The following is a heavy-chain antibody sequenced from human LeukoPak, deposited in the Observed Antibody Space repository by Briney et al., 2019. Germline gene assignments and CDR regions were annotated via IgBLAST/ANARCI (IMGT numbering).Heavy chain of an antibody. CDR3: ARDNYDSSGYYQGQNYFDY. CDR1: GFTFSSYA. D-gene: IGHD3-22*01. J-gene: IGHJ4*02. CDR2: ISYDGSNK. V-gene: IGHV3-30-3*01. Sequence: GGSLRLSCAASGFTFSSYAMHWVRQAPGKGLEWVAVISYDGSNKYYADSVKGRFTISRDNSKNTLYLQMNSLRAEDTAVYYCARDNYDSSGYYQGQNYFDYWGQGTLVTVSS.